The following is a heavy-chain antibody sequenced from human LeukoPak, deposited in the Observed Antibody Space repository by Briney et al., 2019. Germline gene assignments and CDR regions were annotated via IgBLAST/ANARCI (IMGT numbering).Heavy chain of an antibody. CDR1: GDSLSAHY. CDR2: IYGSGST. V-gene: IGHV4-59*08. D-gene: IGHD1-7*01. J-gene: IGHJ5*02. Sequence: PSETLSLTCTVSGDSLSAHYWSWIRQPPGKGLEWIGYIYGSGSTHYDPSFRSRATISEDTSKNQFSLQLTSVTAADTAVYYCARNVGWNSHDTWGQGTLVTVSS. CDR3: ARNVGWNSHDT.